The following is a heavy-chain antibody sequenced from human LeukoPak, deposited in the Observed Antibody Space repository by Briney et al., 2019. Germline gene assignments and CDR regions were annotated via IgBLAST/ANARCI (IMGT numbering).Heavy chain of an antibody. CDR3: ARSLHSSGYYDY. V-gene: IGHV3-30-3*01. CDR1: GFTFSSYA. D-gene: IGHD3-22*01. CDR2: ISSDGSNK. Sequence: GGSLRLSCAASGFTFSSYAMHWVRQAPGKGLEWVAVISSDGSNKYYADSVKGRFTISRDNSKNTLYLQMNSLRAEDTAVYYCARSLHSSGYYDYWGQGTLVTVSS. J-gene: IGHJ4*02.